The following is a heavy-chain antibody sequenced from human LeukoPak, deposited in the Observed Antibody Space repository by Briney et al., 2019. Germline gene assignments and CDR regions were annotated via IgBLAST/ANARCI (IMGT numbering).Heavy chain of an antibody. V-gene: IGHV3-74*01. Sequence: GGSLRLSCAASGFTFSNSWMPWVRQAPGEGRVWVSRISGDGSSTNNADSVKGRFTISRDNAKNTLYLQMNSLRTEDTAVYYCARGVDNSYGYVFWGQGTRVAVSP. CDR2: ISGDGSST. J-gene: IGHJ4*02. CDR3: ARGVDNSYGYVF. D-gene: IGHD5-18*01. CDR1: GFTFSNSW.